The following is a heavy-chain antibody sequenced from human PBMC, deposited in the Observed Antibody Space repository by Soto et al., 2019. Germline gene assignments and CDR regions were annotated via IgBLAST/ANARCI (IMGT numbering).Heavy chain of an antibody. V-gene: IGHV3-23*01. CDR2: ISGSGANT. CDR3: GKPPDFYYYGMDV. CDR1: GFTFSGYA. Sequence: GGSLRLSCAASGFTFSGYAMTWVRQARGNGLEWVSSISGSGANTYYADSVKGRFIISRDNSKNTVSLQMNSLRADDTAVYYCGKPPDFYYYGMDVWGQGTTVTVPS. J-gene: IGHJ6*02.